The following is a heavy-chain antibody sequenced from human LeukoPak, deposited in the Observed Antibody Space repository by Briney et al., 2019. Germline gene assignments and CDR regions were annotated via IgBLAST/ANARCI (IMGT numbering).Heavy chain of an antibody. D-gene: IGHD6-19*01. CDR3: EKGETITSAWFWA. J-gene: IGHJ5*02. V-gene: IGHV3-30*18. CDR2: ITSDEIND. CDR1: GFSFRSYG. Sequence: GGTLSLSSAASGFSFRSYGMHWHRQAQGMGLEGVADITSDEINDSYADSVKGRFTISRANSTNTLYLQINSLRGEDTAFYYCEKGETITSAWFWAWGQVTLVTV.